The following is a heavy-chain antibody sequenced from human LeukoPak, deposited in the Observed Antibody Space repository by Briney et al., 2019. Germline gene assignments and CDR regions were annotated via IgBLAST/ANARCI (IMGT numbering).Heavy chain of an antibody. V-gene: IGHV3-15*01. CDR1: GFTFSSYW. J-gene: IGHJ6*03. Sequence: GGSLRLSCAASGFTFSSYWMSWVRQAPGKGLEWVGRIKSKTDGGTTDYAAPVKGRFTISRDDSKNTLYLQMNSLKTEDTAVYYCTTNLTYYYGSGSQYYYYYMDVWGKGTTVTISS. CDR2: IKSKTDGGTT. CDR3: TTNLTYYYGSGSQYYYYYMDV. D-gene: IGHD3-10*01.